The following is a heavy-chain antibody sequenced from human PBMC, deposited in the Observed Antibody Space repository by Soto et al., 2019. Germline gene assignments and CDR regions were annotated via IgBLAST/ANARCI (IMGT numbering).Heavy chain of an antibody. CDR3: TTGSTSTNNY. Sequence: EVQLVESGGGLVIPGGSLRLSCAASGFTFSNAWLSWVRQAPGKGLEWVGRIKSKTDGGTTDYTATVKGRFTISRDDSKHTLYMQMNSLKIEDTAVYYCTTGSTSTNNYWGQGTLVTVSS. D-gene: IGHD6-6*01. V-gene: IGHV3-15*01. J-gene: IGHJ4*02. CDR2: IKSKTDGGTT. CDR1: GFTFSNAW.